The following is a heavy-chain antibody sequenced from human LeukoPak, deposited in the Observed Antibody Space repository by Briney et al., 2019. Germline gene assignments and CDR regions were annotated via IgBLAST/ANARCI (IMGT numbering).Heavy chain of an antibody. D-gene: IGHD2-2*01. Sequence: GGSLRLSCAASGFTFSNYAMSWVRQAPGKGLEWVSAISGSGGSTYYSDSVKGRFTISRDNSKNTLYLQMHSLRAEGTAVYYCSCYDDYWGQGTLVTVSS. V-gene: IGHV3-23*01. CDR2: ISGSGGST. CDR1: GFTFSNYA. CDR3: SCYDDY. J-gene: IGHJ4*02.